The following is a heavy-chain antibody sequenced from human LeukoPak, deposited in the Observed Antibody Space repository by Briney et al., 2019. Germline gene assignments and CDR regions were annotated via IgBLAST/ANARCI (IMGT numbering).Heavy chain of an antibody. D-gene: IGHD6-25*01. CDR2: ISGSGGST. CDR1: GFTFSSYA. Sequence: PGGSLRLSCAASGFTFSSYAVSWVRQAPGKGLEWVSAISGSGGSTYYADSVKGRFTISRDNSKNTLYLQMNSLRAEDTAVYYCAKGGYSIAAYYYYYYMDVWGKGTTVTVSS. V-gene: IGHV3-23*01. CDR3: AKGGYSIAAYYYYYYMDV. J-gene: IGHJ6*03.